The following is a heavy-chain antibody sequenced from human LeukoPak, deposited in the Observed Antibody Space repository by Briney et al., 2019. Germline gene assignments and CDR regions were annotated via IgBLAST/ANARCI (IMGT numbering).Heavy chain of an antibody. D-gene: IGHD3-10*01. J-gene: IGHJ6*03. CDR3: AKVRGYYYYYMDV. CDR2: IYTSGST. V-gene: IGHV4-61*02. Sequence: SETLSLTCTVSGGSISSGSYYWSWIRQPAGKGLEWIGRIYTSGSTNYNPSLKSRVTISVDTSKNQFSLKLSSVTAADTAVYYCAKVRGYYYYYMDVWGKGTTVTISS. CDR1: GGSISSGSYY.